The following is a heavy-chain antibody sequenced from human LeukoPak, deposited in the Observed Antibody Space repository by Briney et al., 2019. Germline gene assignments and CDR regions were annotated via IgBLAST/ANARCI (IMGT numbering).Heavy chain of an antibody. J-gene: IGHJ4*02. V-gene: IGHV3-21*01. CDR3: ATYRAWVTMIRGPEH. CDR2: ISSSSYI. CDR1: GFTFSSYS. D-gene: IGHD3-10*01. Sequence: GGSLRLSCAASGFTFSSYSMNWVRQAPGKGLEWVSSISSSSYIYYADSVKGRFTISRDNAKNSLYLQMNSLRAEDTAVYYCATYRAWVTMIRGPEHWGQGTLVTVSS.